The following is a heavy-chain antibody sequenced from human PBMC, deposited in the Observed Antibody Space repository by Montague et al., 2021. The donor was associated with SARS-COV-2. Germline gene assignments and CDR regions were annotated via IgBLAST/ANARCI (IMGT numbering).Heavy chain of an antibody. CDR2: ISTSGNT. Sequence: TLSLTCTVSGGSINSGSYYWGWIRQAAGKGLEWIGRISTSGNTKYNTSLKSRVTISVDTSQNQFSLKMYSVTAADTAGYYCARDTRPNFAYYDIFAGDYYYYGIDVWGQGTTVTVSS. CDR1: GGSINSGSYY. D-gene: IGHD3-9*01. J-gene: IGHJ6*02. V-gene: IGHV4-61*02. CDR3: ARDTRPNFAYYDIFAGDYYYYGIDV.